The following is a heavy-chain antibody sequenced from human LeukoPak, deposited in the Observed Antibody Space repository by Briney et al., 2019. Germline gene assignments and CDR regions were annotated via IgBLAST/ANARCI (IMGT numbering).Heavy chain of an antibody. CDR2: ISSSGTTI. CDR3: AKYGSGTYYNGLH. CDR1: GFTFSSYE. D-gene: IGHD3-10*01. V-gene: IGHV3-48*03. J-gene: IGHJ4*02. Sequence: QPGGSLRLSCAASGFTFSSYEMNWVRQAPGKGLEWVSYISSSGTTIYYADSVKGRFTISRDISKSTLYLQMNSLRDEDTALYYCAKYGSGTYYNGLHWGQGTLVTVSS.